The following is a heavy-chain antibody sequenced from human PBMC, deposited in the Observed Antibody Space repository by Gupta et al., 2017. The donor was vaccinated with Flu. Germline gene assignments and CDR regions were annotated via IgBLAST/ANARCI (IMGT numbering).Heavy chain of an antibody. J-gene: IGHJ1*01. D-gene: IGHD3-9*01. V-gene: IGHV3-11*06. CDR1: GVTFSDCH. Sequence: VHLVESGGDLVQPGGSLRLSCAASGVTFSDCHMSWVRQAPGRGLEWLAYIGSGGNTDYADSVRGRFTISRDNAKNSLYLQMNSLRDEDTAVYYCARDFDWAFQHWGQGILVNVSS. CDR2: IGSGGNT. CDR3: ARDFDWAFQH.